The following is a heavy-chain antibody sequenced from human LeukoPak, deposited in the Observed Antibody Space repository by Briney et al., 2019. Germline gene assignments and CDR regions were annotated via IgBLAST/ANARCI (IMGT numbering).Heavy chain of an antibody. CDR3: ARDAGYSSSCYYY. CDR2: ISSSSTYT. CDR1: GFTFSSYS. V-gene: IGHV3-21*01. D-gene: IGHD6-13*01. Sequence: GGSLRLSCAASGFTFSSYSMNWVRQAPGKGLEWVSSISSSSTYTYYADSVKGRFTISKDNAKNSLYLQMNSLRAEDTAVYYCARDAGYSSSCYYYWGQGTLVTVSS. J-gene: IGHJ4*02.